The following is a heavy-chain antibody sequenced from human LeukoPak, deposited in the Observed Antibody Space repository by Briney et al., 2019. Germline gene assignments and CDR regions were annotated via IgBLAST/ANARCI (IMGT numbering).Heavy chain of an antibody. V-gene: IGHV1-18*01. CDR1: GYTFTSYG. CDR2: ISAYNGNT. CDR3: ARDVEWSYDLDY. D-gene: IGHD3-16*01. Sequence: GASVKVSCKASGYTFTSYGISWVRQAPGQGLDWMGWISAYNGNTDYAQSLQGRVTMTIDTSTSTVYMELRSLRSDDTAVYYCARDVEWSYDLDYWGQGTLVTVSS. J-gene: IGHJ4*02.